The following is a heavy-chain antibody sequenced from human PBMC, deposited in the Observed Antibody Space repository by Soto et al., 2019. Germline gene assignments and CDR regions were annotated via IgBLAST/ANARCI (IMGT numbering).Heavy chain of an antibody. CDR3: ARDGFLVDGGGDYRHGLDV. J-gene: IGHJ6*02. V-gene: IGHV3-72*01. CDR2: TRNKANSYTT. CDR1: GFTFSDHY. D-gene: IGHD2-21*01. Sequence: EVQLVESGGGLVQPGGSLRLSCAGSGFTFSDHYMDWVRQAPGKGLEWVGRTRNKANSYTTNYAASVKGRFTISRDDSKNSPYLQMNSLKTEDTAVYYCARDGFLVDGGGDYRHGLDVWGQGTTVTVS.